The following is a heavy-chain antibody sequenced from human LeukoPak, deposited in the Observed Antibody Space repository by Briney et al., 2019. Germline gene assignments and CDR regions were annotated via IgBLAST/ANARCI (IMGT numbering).Heavy chain of an antibody. V-gene: IGHV4-59*01. D-gene: IGHD1-26*01. CDR1: GGSISSYY. J-gene: IGHJ4*02. Sequence: SETLSLTCTVSGGSISSYYWSWIRQPPGKGLEWIGYIYYSGSTNYNPSLKSRVTISVDTSKNQFSLKLSSVTAADTAVYYCARDGTSRDGYYFDYWGQGTLVTVSS. CDR2: IYYSGST. CDR3: ARDGTSRDGYYFDY.